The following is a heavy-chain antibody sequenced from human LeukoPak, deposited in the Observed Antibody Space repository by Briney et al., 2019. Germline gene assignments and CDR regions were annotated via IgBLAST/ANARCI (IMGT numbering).Heavy chain of an antibody. J-gene: IGHJ4*02. CDR1: GYTFTGYY. CDR3: AREDTTAMVFDY. CDR2: INPNSGGT. Sequence: ASVKVSCKASGYTFTGYYMHWVRQAPGQGLEWMGWINPNSGGTNYAQKFQGRVTMTRDTSISTACMELSRLRSDDTAVYYCAREDTTAMVFDYWGQGTLVTVSS. V-gene: IGHV1-2*02. D-gene: IGHD5-18*01.